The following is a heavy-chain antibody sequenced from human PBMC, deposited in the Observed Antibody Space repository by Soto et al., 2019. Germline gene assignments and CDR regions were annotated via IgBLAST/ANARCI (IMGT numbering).Heavy chain of an antibody. Sequence: APVKASSKAPGYTYASYSMRWVRQAPGKGLEWMGIINPSGGSTSYAQKFQGRVTMTRDTSTSTVYMELSSLRSEDTSVYYGEEESRRRLAALDIWRQGTMDTV. CDR2: INPSGGST. CDR3: EEESRRRLAALDI. CDR1: GYTYASYS. J-gene: IGHJ3*02. V-gene: IGHV1-46*01. D-gene: IGHD2-21*01.